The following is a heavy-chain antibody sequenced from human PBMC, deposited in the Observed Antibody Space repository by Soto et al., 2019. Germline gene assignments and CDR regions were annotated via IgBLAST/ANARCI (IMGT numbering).Heavy chain of an antibody. J-gene: IGHJ6*02. D-gene: IGHD3-3*01. CDR1: GFTFSSYA. V-gene: IGHV3-23*01. Sequence: GRSLRLSCAASGFTFSSYAMSWVRQAPGKGLEWVSAISGSGGSTYYADSVKGRFTISRDNSKNTLYLQMNSLRAEDTAVYYCAKDASYYDFWSGYSGYYGMAVWGQGTMVTVSS. CDR3: AKDASYYDFWSGYSGYYGMAV. CDR2: ISGSGGST.